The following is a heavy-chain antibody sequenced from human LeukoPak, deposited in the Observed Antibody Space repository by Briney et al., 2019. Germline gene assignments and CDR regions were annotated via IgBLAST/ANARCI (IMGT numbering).Heavy chain of an antibody. CDR1: GGSISGSQYF. J-gene: IGHJ4*02. CDR2: MFYSGST. D-gene: IGHD2-2*01. CDR3: ARRGITYSTSFFDS. Sequence: SETLSLTCTVSGGSISGSQYFWGWIRRPPGKGLEWIGHMFYSGSTYYNPSLKSRVTIVDTSENQFSLTLNSVTATDTAIYYCARRGITYSTSFFDSWGQGTLVTVSS. V-gene: IGHV4-39*01.